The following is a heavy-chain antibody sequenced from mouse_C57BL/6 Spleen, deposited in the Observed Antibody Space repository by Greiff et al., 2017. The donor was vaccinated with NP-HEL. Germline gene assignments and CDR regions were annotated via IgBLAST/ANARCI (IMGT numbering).Heavy chain of an antibody. CDR3: ARMRYYDYDGDFDY. D-gene: IGHD2-4*01. V-gene: IGHV3-6*01. CDR1: GYSITSGYY. J-gene: IGHJ2*01. Sequence: ESGPGLVKPSQSLSLTCSVTGYSITSGYYWNWIRQFPGNKLEWMGYISYDGSNNYNPSLKNRISITRDTSKNQFFLKLNSVTTEDTATYYCARMRYYDYDGDFDYWGQGTTLTVSS. CDR2: ISYDGSN.